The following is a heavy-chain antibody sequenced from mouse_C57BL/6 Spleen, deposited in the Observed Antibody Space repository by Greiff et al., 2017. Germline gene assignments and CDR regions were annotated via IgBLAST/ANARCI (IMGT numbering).Heavy chain of an antibody. Sequence: EVQLVESGGGLVQPGGSLKLSCAASGFTFSDYYMYWVRQTPEKRLEWVAYISNGGGSTYYPDTVKGRFTISRDNAKNTLYLQMSRLKSEDTAMYYCARHKDYYAMDYWGQGTSVTVSS. CDR3: ARHKDYYAMDY. J-gene: IGHJ4*01. CDR2: ISNGGGST. CDR1: GFTFSDYY. V-gene: IGHV5-12*01.